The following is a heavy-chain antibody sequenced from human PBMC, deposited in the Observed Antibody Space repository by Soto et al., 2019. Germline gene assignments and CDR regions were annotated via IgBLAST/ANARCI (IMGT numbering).Heavy chain of an antibody. CDR2: IYYSGST. Sequence: PSETLSLTCTVSGGSISSYYWSWIRQPPGRGLEWIGYIYYSGSTNYNPSLKSRVTISVDTSKNQFSLKLSSVTAADTAVYYCARVRYSSSSGEAYYYYYGMDVWGQGTTVTVSS. D-gene: IGHD6-6*01. CDR1: GGSISSYY. J-gene: IGHJ6*02. CDR3: ARVRYSSSSGEAYYYYYGMDV. V-gene: IGHV4-59*01.